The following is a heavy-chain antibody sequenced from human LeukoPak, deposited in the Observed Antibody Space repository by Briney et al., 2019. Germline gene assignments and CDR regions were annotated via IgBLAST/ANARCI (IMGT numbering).Heavy chain of an antibody. CDR3: ARTPQIAARPYYFDY. Sequence: SETLSLTCAVYGGSFSGYYWSWIRQPPGKGLEWIGEINHSGSTNCNPTLKSRVTISVDTSKNQFSLNLSSVTAADTAVYYCARTPQIAARPYYFDYWGQGTLVTVSS. CDR2: INHSGST. J-gene: IGHJ4*02. V-gene: IGHV4-34*01. D-gene: IGHD6-6*01. CDR1: GGSFSGYY.